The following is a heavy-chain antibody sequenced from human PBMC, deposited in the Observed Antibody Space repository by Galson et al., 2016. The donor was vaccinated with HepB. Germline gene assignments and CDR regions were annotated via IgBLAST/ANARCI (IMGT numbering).Heavy chain of an antibody. CDR2: ISKDGSDK. CDR3: AKMDCGRDCPRDY. J-gene: IGHJ4*02. D-gene: IGHD2-21*02. V-gene: IGHV3-30*18. Sequence: SLRLSCAASGFTFSDYGMHWVRQAPGRGLEWVSVISKDGSDKQYADSGKGRFTVSRDNSKNTLFLQMNSLRVEDTAVYYCAKMDCGRDCPRDYWGQGTLVTVSS. CDR1: GFTFSDYG.